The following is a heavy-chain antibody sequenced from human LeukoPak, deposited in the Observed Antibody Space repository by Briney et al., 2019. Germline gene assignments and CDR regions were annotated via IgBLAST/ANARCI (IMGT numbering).Heavy chain of an antibody. CDR3: ARDKTARDWYFDL. CDR2: IYYSGST. Sequence: SETLSLTCTVSGGSISSSSYYWGWIRQPPGKGLEWIGSIYYSGSTYYNPSLKSRVTISVDTSKNQFSLKLSSVTAADTAVYYCARDKTARDWYFDLWGRGTLVTVSS. CDR1: GGSISSSSYY. D-gene: IGHD6-6*01. J-gene: IGHJ2*01. V-gene: IGHV4-39*07.